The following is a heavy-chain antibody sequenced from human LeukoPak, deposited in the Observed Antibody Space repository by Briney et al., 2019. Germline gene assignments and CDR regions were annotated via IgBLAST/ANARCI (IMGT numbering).Heavy chain of an antibody. CDR2: IYSGDIT. J-gene: IGHJ4*02. D-gene: IGHD4-17*01. CDR3: ARAATTTVTTDY. Sequence: GGSLRLSCAASGFTVSSNYMSWVRQAPGKGLEWVSVIYSGDITYYADSVKGRFTISRDNSKNTLYLQMNSLRAEDKAVYYCARAATTTVTTDYWGQGTLVTVSS. V-gene: IGHV3-66*01. CDR1: GFTVSSNY.